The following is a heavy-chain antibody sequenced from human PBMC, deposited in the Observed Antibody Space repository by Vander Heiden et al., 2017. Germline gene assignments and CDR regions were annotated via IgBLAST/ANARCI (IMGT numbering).Heavy chain of an antibody. CDR3: ARVGGWWQRYGMDV. J-gene: IGHJ6*02. Sequence: EVQLVESGGGLIQPGGSLRLSCAASGFTVSSNYMSWVRQAPGKGLEWVSVIYSGGSTYYADSVKGRFTISRDNSKNTLYLQMNSLRAEDTAVYYCARVGGWWQRYGMDVWGQGTTVTVSS. V-gene: IGHV3-53*01. CDR1: GFTVSSNY. CDR2: IYSGGST. D-gene: IGHD2-15*01.